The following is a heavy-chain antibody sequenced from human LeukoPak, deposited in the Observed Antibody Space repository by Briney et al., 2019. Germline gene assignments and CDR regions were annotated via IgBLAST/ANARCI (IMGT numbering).Heavy chain of an antibody. J-gene: IGHJ1*01. CDR1: GSRVSTVG. V-gene: IGHV3-23*01. CDR3: PQGYTTGWYPF. CDR2: ISVTVETT. D-gene: IGHD6-19*01. Sequence: GSLRLSSVAPGSRVSTVGMSWVRPVRAKGRHWVLGISVTVETTCYADSSRVEFINSKNNSKNTLHLRMHIRRAEDTAVFYFPQGYTTGWYPFWGQGTLVTVSS.